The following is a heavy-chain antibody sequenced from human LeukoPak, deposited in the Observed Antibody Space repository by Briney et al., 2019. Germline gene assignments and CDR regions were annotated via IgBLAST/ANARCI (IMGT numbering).Heavy chain of an antibody. J-gene: IGHJ2*01. D-gene: IGHD3-16*01. CDR2: VYNSGDT. CDR3: ARLKLGAYFDL. V-gene: IGHV4-59*08. CDR1: GGSTSSDY. Sequence: PSETLSLTCTVSGGSTSSDYWSWIRQSPGKGLEWVGYVYNSGDTGKNPSLKSRVTVLLDTSKNQCSLKLTSVSAADTAVYYCARLKLGAYFDLWGRGTLVTVSS.